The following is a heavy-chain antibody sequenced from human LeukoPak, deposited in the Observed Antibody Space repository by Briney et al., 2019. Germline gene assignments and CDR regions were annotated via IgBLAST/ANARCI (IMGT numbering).Heavy chain of an antibody. CDR1: GGTFSSYA. D-gene: IGHD3-22*01. CDR2: VIPIFGTA. CDR3: ARKVPNDSSGYYYRGQFDP. Sequence: GASVKVSCKASGGTFSSYAISWVRQAPGQGIEWVGGVIPIFGTANYAQKLQGRVTITADKSTSTAYMELSSLRSEDTAVYYCARKVPNDSSGYYYRGQFDPWGQGTLVTVSS. V-gene: IGHV1-69*06. J-gene: IGHJ5*02.